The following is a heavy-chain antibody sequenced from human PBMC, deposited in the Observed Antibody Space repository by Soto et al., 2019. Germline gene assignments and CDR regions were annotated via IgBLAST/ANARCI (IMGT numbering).Heavy chain of an antibody. V-gene: IGHV3-23*01. J-gene: IGHJ6*03. Sequence: GGSLRLSCASSGFTFSSYAMSWVRQAPGKGLEWVSAISGSGGSTYYADSVKGRFTISRDNSKNTLYLQMNSLRAEDTAVYYCARAIMTTVNYYYYYMDVWGKGTTVTVSS. CDR2: ISGSGGST. D-gene: IGHD4-17*01. CDR3: ARAIMTTVNYYYYYMDV. CDR1: GFTFSSYA.